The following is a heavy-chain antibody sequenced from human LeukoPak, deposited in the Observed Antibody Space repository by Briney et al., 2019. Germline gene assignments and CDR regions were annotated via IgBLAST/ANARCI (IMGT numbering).Heavy chain of an antibody. V-gene: IGHV6-1*01. CDR3: AREQSSGSYYKFDY. CDR1: GDTVSSTRAA. D-gene: IGHD3-10*01. J-gene: IGHJ4*02. Sequence: SQTLSLACAISGDTVSSTRAAWNWIRQSPSRGLEWLGRTYYRSKWYNDYAVSMKSRITINPDTSKNQFSLQLNSVTPEDTAVYYCAREQSSGSYYKFDYWGQGTLVTVSS. CDR2: TYYRSKWYN.